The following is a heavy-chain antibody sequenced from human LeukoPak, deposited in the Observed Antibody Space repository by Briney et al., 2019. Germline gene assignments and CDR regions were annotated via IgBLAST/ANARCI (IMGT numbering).Heavy chain of an antibody. D-gene: IGHD4-17*01. CDR3: AKDRDYGDYPSAYYYYMDV. V-gene: IGHV3-30*02. CDR1: GFTFSSYG. Sequence: GGSLGLSCAASGFTFSSYGIHWVRQAPGKGLEWVAFIRYDGTNKWYADSVKGRFTISRDNSKNTLYLQMNSLRVEDTAVYHCAKDRDYGDYPSAYYYYMDVWGKGTTVTVSS. J-gene: IGHJ6*03. CDR2: IRYDGTNK.